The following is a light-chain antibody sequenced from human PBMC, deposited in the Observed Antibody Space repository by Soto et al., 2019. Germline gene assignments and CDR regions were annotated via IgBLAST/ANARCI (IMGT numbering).Light chain of an antibody. V-gene: IGKV1-39*01. Sequence: LKQSVSSLSAPVQDTDTIHCRASQSIRTYVNWYQQKSGKAPKLLIYNASRLQSGVPSRFSGSGSGTDFTLTISSLQPEDFATYHCQENCDTPQTLCQGTNVDI. J-gene: IGKJ1*01. CDR3: QENCDTPQT. CDR2: NAS. CDR1: QSIRTY.